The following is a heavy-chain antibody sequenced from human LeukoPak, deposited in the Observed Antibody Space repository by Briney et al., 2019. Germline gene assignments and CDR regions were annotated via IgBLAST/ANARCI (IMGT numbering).Heavy chain of an antibody. V-gene: IGHV4-38-2*02. D-gene: IGHD2-15*01. CDR2: IYHSGST. Sequence: SETLSLTCTVSGYSISSGYYWGWIRQPPGKGLEWIGSIYHSGSTYYNPSLKSRVTISVDTSKNQFSLKLSSVTAADTAVYYCARDPLRGPRGGHDYWGQGTLVTVSS. CDR1: GYSISSGYY. J-gene: IGHJ4*02. CDR3: ARDPLRGPRGGHDY.